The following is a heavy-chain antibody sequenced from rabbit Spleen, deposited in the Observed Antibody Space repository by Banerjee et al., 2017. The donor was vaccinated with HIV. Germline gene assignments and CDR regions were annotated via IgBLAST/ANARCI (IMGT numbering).Heavy chain of an antibody. Sequence: QSLEESGGDLVKPGASLTLTCTASGFSFSSTYWICWVRQAPGKGLEWIACISTGSGTTWYASWAKGRFTISKTSSTTVTLQMPSLTVADTATYFCSRGGPANGLGINFWGPGTLVTVS. J-gene: IGHJ4*01. CDR2: ISTGSGTT. CDR1: GFSFSSTYW. CDR3: SRGGPANGLGINF. V-gene: IGHV1S40*01. D-gene: IGHD3-1*01.